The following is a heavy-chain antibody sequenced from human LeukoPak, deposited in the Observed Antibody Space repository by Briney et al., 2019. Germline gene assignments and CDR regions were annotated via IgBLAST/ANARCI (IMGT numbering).Heavy chain of an antibody. Sequence: PSETLSLTCTVSGGSISSYYWSWMRQPPGKGLEWIAYISDIGSINYNPSLKRRVTISLETSKNQFFLKLSSVTAADTAVYYCAGHHPRNTVDFWGQGTLVTVSS. CDR3: AGHHPRNTVDF. J-gene: IGHJ4*02. CDR1: GGSISSYY. V-gene: IGHV4-59*08. CDR2: ISDIGSI. D-gene: IGHD2/OR15-2a*01.